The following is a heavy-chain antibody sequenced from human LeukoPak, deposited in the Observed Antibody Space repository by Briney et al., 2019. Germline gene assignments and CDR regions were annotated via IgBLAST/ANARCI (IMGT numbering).Heavy chain of an antibody. J-gene: IGHJ4*02. CDR3: AKDISFSSSSGGYFDY. D-gene: IGHD6-6*01. CDR2: ISWNSGSI. V-gene: IGHV3-9*01. Sequence: GGSLRLSCAASGFTFDGYAMHWVRQAPGKGLELVSGISWNSGSIGYADSVKGRFTISRDNAKNSLYLQMNSLRAEDTALYYCAKDISFSSSSGGYFDYWGQGTLVTVSS. CDR1: GFTFDGYA.